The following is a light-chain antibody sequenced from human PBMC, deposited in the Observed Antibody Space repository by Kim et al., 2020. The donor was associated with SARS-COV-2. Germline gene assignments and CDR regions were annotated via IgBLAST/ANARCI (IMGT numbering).Light chain of an antibody. V-gene: IGKV3-20*01. J-gene: IGKJ4*01. CDR2: AAS. CDR1: HSVNRNY. Sequence: IVLTQSPGTLSLSPGERATLSCRANHSVNRNYLAWYQQRPGQAPKLLIFAASSRATGIPDRFSGSGSGTDFTLTINGLEPEDFAVYYCQQYGSSVTFDGGTKVDIK. CDR3: QQYGSSVT.